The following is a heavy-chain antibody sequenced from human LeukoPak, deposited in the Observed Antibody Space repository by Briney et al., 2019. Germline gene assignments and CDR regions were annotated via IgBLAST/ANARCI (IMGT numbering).Heavy chain of an antibody. D-gene: IGHD1-26*01. Sequence: GGSLRLSCAASGFTFSSHAMHWVRQAPGKGLEWVAVISYDGSNKYYADSVKGRFTISRDNSKNTLYLQMNSPRAEDTAVYYCARVGSGSYYYFDYWGQGTLVTVSS. J-gene: IGHJ4*02. CDR3: ARVGSGSYYYFDY. CDR1: GFTFSSHA. CDR2: ISYDGSNK. V-gene: IGHV3-30-3*01.